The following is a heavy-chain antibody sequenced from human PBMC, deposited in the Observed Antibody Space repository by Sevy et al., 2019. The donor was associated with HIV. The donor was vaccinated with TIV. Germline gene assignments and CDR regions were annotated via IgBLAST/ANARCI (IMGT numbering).Heavy chain of an antibody. CDR1: GGSISSSGYY. CDR2: IYYRGNT. CDR3: ARNPDDRGYDQRFDY. V-gene: IGHV4-39*02. Sequence: SETLSLTCTVSGGSISSSGYYWGWIRQPPGKGLEWIGSIYYRGNTYYNPSLKSPVTISLDTSKIHFSLKLSSVTAADTAVYYCARNPDDRGYDQRFDYWGQGTLVTVSS. D-gene: IGHD5-12*01. J-gene: IGHJ4*02.